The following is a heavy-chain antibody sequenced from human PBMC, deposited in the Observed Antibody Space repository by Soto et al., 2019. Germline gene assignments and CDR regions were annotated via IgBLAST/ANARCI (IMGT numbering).Heavy chain of an antibody. V-gene: IGHV3-23*01. CDR1: VCTVCNDA. CDR2: VRGNGDRI. CDR3: VKDPVSGGSGGAWFDY. J-gene: IGHJ4*02. D-gene: IGHD2-21*02. Sequence: GASLLFLCSASVCTVCNDAITCVRRVPAKSLELVSLVRGNGDRIVYADSVKGRFTISRDNSKNTLYLQMNSLRLEDTAVYYCVKDPVSGGSGGAWFDYWGQGTLVTVSS.